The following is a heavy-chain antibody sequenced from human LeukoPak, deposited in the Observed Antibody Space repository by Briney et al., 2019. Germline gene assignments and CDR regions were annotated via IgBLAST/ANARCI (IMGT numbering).Heavy chain of an antibody. CDR2: INHSGST. Sequence: PSETLSLTCAVYGGSFSGYYWSWIRQPPGKGLEWIGEINHSGSTNYNPSLKSRVTISVDTSKNQFSLKLSSVTAADTAVYYCAGGSSGRYFDWLQYYYYMDVWGKGTTVTVSS. CDR3: AGGSSGRYFDWLQYYYYMDV. CDR1: GGSFSGYY. V-gene: IGHV4-34*01. D-gene: IGHD3-9*01. J-gene: IGHJ6*03.